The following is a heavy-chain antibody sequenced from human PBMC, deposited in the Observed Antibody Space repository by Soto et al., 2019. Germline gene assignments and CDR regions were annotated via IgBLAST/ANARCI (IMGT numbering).Heavy chain of an antibody. J-gene: IGHJ6*02. CDR2: ISGSGST. D-gene: IGHD1-7*01. Sequence: GSLRLSCAASGFTFSSYAMSWVRQAPGKGLEWVSAISGSGSTYYADSVKGRFTISRDNSKNTLYLQMNSLRAEDTAVYYCAKKTNGMDVWGQGTTVTVSS. V-gene: IGHV3-23*01. CDR1: GFTFSSYA. CDR3: AKKTNGMDV.